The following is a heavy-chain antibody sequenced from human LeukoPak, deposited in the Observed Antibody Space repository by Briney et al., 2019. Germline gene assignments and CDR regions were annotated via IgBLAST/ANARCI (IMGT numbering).Heavy chain of an antibody. J-gene: IGHJ4*02. V-gene: IGHV1-2*02. CDR1: GYTFSGYY. Sequence: ASVKVSCKASGYTFSGYYIHWMRQAPGQRREWMGWINPNSGGTNYAQKFQGTVTMTRDTSISTAYMELSRLRSDDTAVYYCARDPGAQIYAGTLANDYWGQGTLVTVSS. D-gene: IGHD6-13*01. CDR2: INPNSGGT. CDR3: ARDPGAQIYAGTLANDY.